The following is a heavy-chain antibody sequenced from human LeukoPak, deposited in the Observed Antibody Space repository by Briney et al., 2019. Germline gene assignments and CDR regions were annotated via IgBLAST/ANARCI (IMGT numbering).Heavy chain of an antibody. CDR2: ISSHGNYI. V-gene: IGHV3-21*01. CDR1: GCTFTSYS. D-gene: IGHD1-26*01. CDR3: ARDGQWDLTYYLDY. Sequence: PGGSLRLSCAGSGCTFTSYSLNWVRQAPGEGLELVSGISSHGNYIYYADSVKGRFTVSRDDATNSVFLQMNSLRAEDTGIYYCARDGQWDLTYYLDYWGQGILVSVSS. J-gene: IGHJ4*02.